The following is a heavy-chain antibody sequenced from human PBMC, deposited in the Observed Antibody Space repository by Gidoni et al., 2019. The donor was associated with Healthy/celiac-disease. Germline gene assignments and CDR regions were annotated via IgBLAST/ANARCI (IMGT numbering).Heavy chain of an antibody. CDR3: ARAGSYIGCSSTSCYPDTIDFDY. J-gene: IGHJ4*02. Sequence: QVQLQQWGAGLLKPSETLSLTCAVYGGSFSGYYWSWLRQPPGQELEWIGEINHSRSTNYNPSLKSRVTISVDTSKNQFSLKLSSVTAADTAVYYCARAGSYIGCSSTSCYPDTIDFDYWGQGTLVTVSS. D-gene: IGHD2-2*01. CDR2: INHSRST. CDR1: GGSFSGYY. V-gene: IGHV4-34*01.